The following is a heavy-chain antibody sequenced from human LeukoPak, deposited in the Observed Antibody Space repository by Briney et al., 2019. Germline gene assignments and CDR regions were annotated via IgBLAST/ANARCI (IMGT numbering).Heavy chain of an antibody. V-gene: IGHV4-59*01. Sequence: PSETLSLTCTVSGGSISSYYWSWIRQPPGKGLEWIGYIYYSGSTNYNPSLKSRVTIPVDTSKNQFSLKLSSVTAADTAVYYCAREVAMVRGVWFDYWGQGTLVTVSS. J-gene: IGHJ4*02. CDR2: IYYSGST. D-gene: IGHD3-10*01. CDR1: GGSISSYY. CDR3: AREVAMVRGVWFDY.